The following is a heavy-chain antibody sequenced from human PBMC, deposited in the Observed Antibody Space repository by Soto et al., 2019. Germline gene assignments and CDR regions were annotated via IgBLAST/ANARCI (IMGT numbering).Heavy chain of an antibody. D-gene: IGHD3-22*01. CDR2: IYYRGST. J-gene: IGHJ5*02. V-gene: IGHV4-31*03. CDR3: AAYDSSDYYSGSPIGWFDP. CDR1: GGSISSGGYY. Sequence: QVQLQESGPGLVKPSQTLSLTCTVSGGSISSGGYYWSWIRQHPGKGLEWIGYIYYRGSTYYNPSLTGRVTISVDTSKNHSSLKLSSVTAADTAVYYCAAYDSSDYYSGSPIGWFDPWGQGTLVTVSS.